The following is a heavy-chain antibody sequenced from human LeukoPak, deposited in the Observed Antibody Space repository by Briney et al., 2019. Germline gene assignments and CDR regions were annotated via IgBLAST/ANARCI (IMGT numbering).Heavy chain of an antibody. Sequence: EPSETLSLTCTVSDGSIRSDDYYWSWIRQPPGKGVEWIGYIYYSGSTYYNPSLKSRVTMSIDTSKKQFSLKLSSVTAADTAVYYCARAVTVGYDYDYWGQGTLVTVSS. CDR3: ARAVTVGYDYDY. V-gene: IGHV4-30-4*01. D-gene: IGHD4-23*01. J-gene: IGHJ4*02. CDR2: IYYSGST. CDR1: DGSIRSDDYY.